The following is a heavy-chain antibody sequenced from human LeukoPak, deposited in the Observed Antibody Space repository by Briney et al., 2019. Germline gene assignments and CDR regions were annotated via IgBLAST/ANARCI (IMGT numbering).Heavy chain of an antibody. D-gene: IGHD3-16*01. CDR1: GGSINSGSCY. J-gene: IGHJ4*02. CDR2: IYNSGST. V-gene: IGHV4-61*02. Sequence: PSQTLSLTCTVSGGSINSGSCYWSWIRQPAGKGLEWIGRIYNSGSTNYNPSLKSRVTISVDTAKDQFSLKLNSVTAADTGRYYCARCLGGRCDYFDYWGQGTLVTVSS. CDR3: ARCLGGRCDYFDY.